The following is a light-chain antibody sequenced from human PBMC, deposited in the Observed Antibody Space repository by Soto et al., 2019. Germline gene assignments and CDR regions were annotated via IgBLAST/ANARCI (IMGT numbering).Light chain of an antibody. CDR1: QSVSST. CDR3: QQYNDWPQT. Sequence: EIVMTQSPATLSVSPGERATLSCRASQSVSSTLAWYQQKPGQAPRLLIYGASTRATGIPARFSGSGSGIEFTLTISSLQSEDFAVYYCQQYNDWPQTFGQGTKVEIK. J-gene: IGKJ1*01. V-gene: IGKV3-15*01. CDR2: GAS.